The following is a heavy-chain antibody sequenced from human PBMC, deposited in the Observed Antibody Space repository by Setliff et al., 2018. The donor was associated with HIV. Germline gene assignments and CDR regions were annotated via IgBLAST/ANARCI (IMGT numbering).Heavy chain of an antibody. CDR3: ARGRTIGTSALFFDP. J-gene: IGHJ5*02. V-gene: IGHV4-59*08. CDR1: GGSISGFY. D-gene: IGHD1-1*01. Sequence: SETLSLTCTVSGGSISGFYWSWIRQSPGNGLEWIGWIYDSWATKYNPSLKSRATISLETSKMQFSLKLNSVSAADTAKYYCARGRTIGTSALFFDPWGQGTPVTVS. CDR2: IYDSWAT.